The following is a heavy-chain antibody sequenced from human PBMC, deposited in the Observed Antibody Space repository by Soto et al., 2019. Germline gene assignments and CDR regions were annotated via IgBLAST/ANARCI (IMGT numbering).Heavy chain of an antibody. V-gene: IGHV4-59*01. Sequence: PSETLSLTCTVSGGSISSYYWSWIRQPPGKGLEWIGYIYYSGSTNYNPSLKSRVTISVDTSKNQFSLKLSSVTAADTAVYYCARGLSTGWYVEPPFDPWGQGTLVTVSS. CDR2: IYYSGST. J-gene: IGHJ5*02. CDR1: GGSISSYY. D-gene: IGHD6-19*01. CDR3: ARGLSTGWYVEPPFDP.